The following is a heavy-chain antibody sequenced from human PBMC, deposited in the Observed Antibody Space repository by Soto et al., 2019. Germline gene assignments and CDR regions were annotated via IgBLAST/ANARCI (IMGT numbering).Heavy chain of an antibody. CDR1: GGPIGSSSYY. D-gene: IGHD3-3*01. CDR2: IYYSGST. V-gene: IGHV4-39*01. J-gene: IGHJ4*02. CDR3: ARGDRYDFWSGYPPDY. Sequence: SETLSLTCTVSGGPIGSSSYYWGWIRQPPGKGLEWIGSIYYSGSTYYNPSLKSRVTISVDTSKNQFSLKLSSVTAADTAVYYCARGDRYDFWSGYPPDYWGQGTLVTVSS.